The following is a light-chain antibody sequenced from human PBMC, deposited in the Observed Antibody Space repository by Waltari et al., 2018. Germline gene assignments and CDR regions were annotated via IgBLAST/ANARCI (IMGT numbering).Light chain of an antibody. CDR2: ENN. CDR1: SSNIGSNS. J-gene: IGLJ3*02. V-gene: IGLV1-51*01. CDR3: GTWDSTLSAVV. Sequence: QSMLTQPPSVSAAPGQKVTISCSGSSSNIGSNSVSWYHQLPGTAPKVLIYENNKRPSGIPDRVSGSKSATSATLGITGLQTGDEADYYCGTWDSTLSAVVFGGGTKLTV.